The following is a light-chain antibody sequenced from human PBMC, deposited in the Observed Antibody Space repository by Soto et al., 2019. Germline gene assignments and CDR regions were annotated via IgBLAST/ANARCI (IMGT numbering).Light chain of an antibody. Sequence: DIVLTQSPATLSVSPGDRVTLSCRASESLFGFLAWYQQKPGQAPRLLMYGVSTRTTGIPARFSGGGSATEFTLTISSLRSEDSAFYFCQSYHHWPFASGLGTRLEI. CDR1: ESLFGF. V-gene: IGKV3-15*01. CDR2: GVS. J-gene: IGKJ2*01. CDR3: QSYHHWPFA.